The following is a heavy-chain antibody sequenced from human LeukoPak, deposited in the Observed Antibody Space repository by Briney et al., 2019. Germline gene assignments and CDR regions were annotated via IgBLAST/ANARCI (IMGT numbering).Heavy chain of an antibody. J-gene: IGHJ4*02. CDR2: IWYDGSNK. Sequence: QPGRSLRLSCAASGFTFSSYGMHWVRQAPGKGLEWVAVIWYDGSNKYYADSVKGRFTISRDNSKNTLYLQMNSLRAEDTAVYYCAKDRFLEWFGPDYWGQGTLVTVSS. V-gene: IGHV3-33*06. CDR3: AKDRFLEWFGPDY. D-gene: IGHD3-3*01. CDR1: GFTFSSYG.